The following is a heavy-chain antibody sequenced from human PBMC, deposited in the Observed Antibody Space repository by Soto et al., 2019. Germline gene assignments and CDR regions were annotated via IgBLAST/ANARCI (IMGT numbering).Heavy chain of an antibody. CDR2: ISSSSSYI. V-gene: IGHV3-21*01. D-gene: IGHD4-17*01. CDR3: ARDYGDYVDLVYGIDV. Sequence: EVQLVESGGGLVKPGGSLRLSCAASGFTFSSYSMNWVRQAPGKGLEWVSSISSSSSYIYYADSVKGRFTISRDNAKNSLYLQMNSLRAEDTAVYYCARDYGDYVDLVYGIDVWGQGTTVTVSS. CDR1: GFTFSSYS. J-gene: IGHJ6*02.